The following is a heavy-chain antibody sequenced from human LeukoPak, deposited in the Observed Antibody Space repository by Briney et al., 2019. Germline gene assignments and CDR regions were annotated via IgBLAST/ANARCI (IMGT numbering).Heavy chain of an antibody. V-gene: IGHV3-73*01. CDR1: GFTFSGSA. CDR3: ARVNVAITIFEDAFDI. J-gene: IGHJ3*02. CDR2: IRSKANSYAT. D-gene: IGHD3-3*01. Sequence: PGGSLRLSCAASGFTFSGSAMHWVRQASGKGLEWVGRIRSKANSYATAYAASVKGRFTISRDDSKNTAYLQMNSLRAEDTAVYYCARVNVAITIFEDAFDIWGQGTMVTVSS.